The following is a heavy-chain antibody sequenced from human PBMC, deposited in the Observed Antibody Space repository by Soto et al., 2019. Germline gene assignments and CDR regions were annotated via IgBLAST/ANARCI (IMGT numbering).Heavy chain of an antibody. CDR1: GGPVSTDY. J-gene: IGHJ4*02. CDR3: AACIAVAGVDY. CDR2: IYYGGTT. V-gene: IGHV4-59*02. D-gene: IGHD6-19*01. Sequence: QVQLQESGPGLVKPSETLSLTCSVSGGPVSTDYWSWIRQPPGKGLEWIGYIYYGGTTNSNPSLKSRVTMSIDTSMNQFSLKLSSVTTTDTDVYFCAACIAVAGVDYWGQGIQVTVSS.